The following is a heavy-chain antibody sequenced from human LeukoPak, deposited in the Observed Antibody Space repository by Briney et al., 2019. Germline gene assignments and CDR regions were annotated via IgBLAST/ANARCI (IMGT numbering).Heavy chain of an antibody. V-gene: IGHV3-23*01. J-gene: IGHJ6*02. CDR2: ISGSGGST. Sequence: PGGSLRLSCAASGFTVSSNYMSWVRQAPGKGLEWVSAISGSGGSTYYADSVKGRFTISRDNAKNSLYLQMNSLRAEDTAVYYCNPGGVRNYYYGMDVWGQGTTVTVSS. CDR3: NPGGVRNYYYGMDV. CDR1: GFTVSSNY. D-gene: IGHD3-10*01.